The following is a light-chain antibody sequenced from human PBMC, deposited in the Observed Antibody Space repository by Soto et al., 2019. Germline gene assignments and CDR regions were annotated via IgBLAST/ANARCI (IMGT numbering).Light chain of an antibody. Sequence: EIVLTQSPGTLSLSPGERATLSCRASQTVNNNYLTWYQQTPGQAPRLLIYGASSRATGIPDKFSASGSGTDFTLTIRRLEPEDFAVYYCQQYGTSPFTFGPGTKVDIK. CDR2: GAS. CDR3: QQYGTSPFT. CDR1: QTVNNNY. V-gene: IGKV3-20*01. J-gene: IGKJ3*01.